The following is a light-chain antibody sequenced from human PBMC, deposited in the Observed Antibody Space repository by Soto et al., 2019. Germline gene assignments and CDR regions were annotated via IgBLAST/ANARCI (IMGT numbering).Light chain of an antibody. Sequence: QSALTQPASVSGSPGQSITISCTGTIYDVGAYHYVSWYQQFPGKAPKLILYEVSNRPSGISNRFSGFRSGSTASLTVSGLQPEDDAHYYCISYTTTGALVFGGGTTLTVL. CDR3: ISYTTTGALV. CDR1: IYDVGAYHY. CDR2: EVS. J-gene: IGLJ2*01. V-gene: IGLV2-14*01.